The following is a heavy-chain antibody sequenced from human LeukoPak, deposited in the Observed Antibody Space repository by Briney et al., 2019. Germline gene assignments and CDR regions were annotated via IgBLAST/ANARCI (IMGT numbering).Heavy chain of an antibody. CDR1: GFTFSNAW. D-gene: IGHD2-15*01. V-gene: IGHV3-15*01. Sequence: PGGSLRLSCAASGFTFSNAWMSWVRQAPGKGLEWVGRIKSKTDGGTTGYAAPVKGRFTISRDDSKNTLYLQMNSLKTEDTAVYYCTTYCSGGSCYSEVIDYWGQGTLVTVSS. CDR2: IKSKTDGGTT. CDR3: TTYCSGGSCYSEVIDY. J-gene: IGHJ4*02.